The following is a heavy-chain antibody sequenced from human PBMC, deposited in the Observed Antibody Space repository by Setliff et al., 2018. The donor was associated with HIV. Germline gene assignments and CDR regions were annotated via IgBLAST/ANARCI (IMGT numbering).Heavy chain of an antibody. Sequence: GGSLRLSCAASGFTFSSYSMNWVRQAPGKGLEWISYNGIINGAKHYADSMEGRFTISRDNSKNTLYLQMNSLRAEDTAVYSCAKAAGVTCSGSSCYSDYWGQGTLVTVSS. D-gene: IGHD2-15*01. CDR3: AKAAGVTCSGSSCYSDY. V-gene: IGHV3-48*01. CDR1: GFTFSSYS. J-gene: IGHJ4*02. CDR2: NGIINGAK.